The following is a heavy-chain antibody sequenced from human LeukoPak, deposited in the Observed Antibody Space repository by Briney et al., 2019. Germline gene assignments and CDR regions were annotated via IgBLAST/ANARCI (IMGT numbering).Heavy chain of an antibody. CDR3: ASHAGFFDSSGYSYYYYMDV. V-gene: IGHV4-4*09. D-gene: IGHD3-22*01. Sequence: SETLSLTCSVSGGSISSYYWSWIRQPPGKGLEWIGAIYTSGSPTYNPSLKSRVTISVDTSKNQLSLKLSPVTAADTAVYYCASHAGFFDSSGYSYYYYMDVWGKGTTVAVSS. CDR2: IYTSGSP. J-gene: IGHJ6*03. CDR1: GGSISSYY.